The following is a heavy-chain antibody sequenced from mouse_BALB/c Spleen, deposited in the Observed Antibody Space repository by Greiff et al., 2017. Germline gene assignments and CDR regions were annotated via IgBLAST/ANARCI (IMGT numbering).Heavy chain of an antibody. J-gene: IGHJ2*01. CDR1: GFTFSSYG. V-gene: IGHV5-6*01. CDR3: ARHGTAVVAAFDY. D-gene: IGHD1-1*02. Sequence: EVQRVESGADLVTPGGSLKLSCTASGFTFSSYGMPWVRQTPDKRLEWVATISSGGSYTYYPASVKGRFTISRDNAKNTLYLQISSLKSEDTAMYYCARHGTAVVAAFDYWGQGTTLTVSS. CDR2: ISSGGSYT.